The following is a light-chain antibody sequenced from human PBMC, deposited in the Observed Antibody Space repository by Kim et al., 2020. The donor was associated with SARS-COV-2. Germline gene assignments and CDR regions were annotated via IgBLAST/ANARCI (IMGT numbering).Light chain of an antibody. CDR2: EVN. Sequence: QSALTQPASVSGSPGQSISISCTGTSSDVGSYNLVSWYQHHPGKAPKLIIYEVNKRPSGVSDRFSASKSGNAASLAISGLQADDEADYYCCSFATSSTSLYGFGTGTKVTVL. V-gene: IGLV2-23*02. CDR3: CSFATSSTSLYG. CDR1: SSDVGSYNL. J-gene: IGLJ1*01.